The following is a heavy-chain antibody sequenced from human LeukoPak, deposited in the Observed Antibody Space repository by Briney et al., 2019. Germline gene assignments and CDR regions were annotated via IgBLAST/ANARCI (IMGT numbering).Heavy chain of an antibody. V-gene: IGHV4-34*01. CDR2: INHSGST. D-gene: IGHD6-13*01. CDR3: AREYSSSWYGGYYFDY. CDR1: GGSFSGYY. Sequence: KPSETLSLTCAVYGGSFSGYYWSWIRQPPGKGLEWIGEINHSGSTNYNPPLKSRVTISVDTSKNQFSLKLSSVTAADTAVYYCAREYSSSWYGGYYFDYWGQGTLVTVSS. J-gene: IGHJ4*02.